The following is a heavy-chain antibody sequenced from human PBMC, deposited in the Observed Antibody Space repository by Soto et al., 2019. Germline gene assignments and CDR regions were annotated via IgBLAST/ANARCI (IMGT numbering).Heavy chain of an antibody. J-gene: IGHJ4*02. CDR1: GGSISSNGYY. CDR3: ARRAVNTGGRFDY. CDR2: IYYSATT. Sequence: QVQLQESGPGLVKPSQTLSLTCSVSGGSISSNGYYWAWIRQHPGKGLEWIGYIYYSATTYYNPSLESRVSISKDTSKNQFFLKLNSVTAADAAVYYCARRAVNTGGRFDYWGQGTLVTVSS. V-gene: IGHV4-31*03. D-gene: IGHD4-17*01.